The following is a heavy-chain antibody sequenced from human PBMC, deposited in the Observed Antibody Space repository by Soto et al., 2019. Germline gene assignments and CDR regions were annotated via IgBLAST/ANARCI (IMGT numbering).Heavy chain of an antibody. CDR1: GGSISSGGYY. V-gene: IGHV4-31*03. J-gene: IGHJ6*03. CDR3: ARAELGYCSGGSCSGYYYYMDV. CDR2: IYYSGST. Sequence: QVQLQESGPGLVKPSQTLPLTCTVSGGSISSGGYYWSWIRQHPGKGLEWIGYIYYSGSTYYNPSLKSRVTISVDTSKNQFSLKLSSVTAADTAVYYCARAELGYCSGGSCSGYYYYMDVWGKGTTVTVSS. D-gene: IGHD2-15*01.